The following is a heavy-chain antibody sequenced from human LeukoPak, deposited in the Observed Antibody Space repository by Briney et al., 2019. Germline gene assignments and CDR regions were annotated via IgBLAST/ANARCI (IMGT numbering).Heavy chain of an antibody. Sequence: PGGSLRLSCVASGFTFDDYAMHWVRQAPGKGLEWVSGISWNSGSIGYADSVKGRFTISRDNAKNSLYLQMNSLRAEDTALYYCAKGSYDILTGYYRDWGQGTLVTVSS. V-gene: IGHV3-9*01. D-gene: IGHD3-9*01. CDR2: ISWNSGSI. CDR3: AKGSYDILTGYYRD. J-gene: IGHJ4*02. CDR1: GFTFDDYA.